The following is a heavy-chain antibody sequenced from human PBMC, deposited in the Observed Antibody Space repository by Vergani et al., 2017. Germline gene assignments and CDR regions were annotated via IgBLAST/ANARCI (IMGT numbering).Heavy chain of an antibody. CDR3: AREFGVYCRGGSGDSGWFDP. J-gene: IGHJ5*02. Sequence: QVQLQESGPGLVKPSETLSLTCTVSGGSISSYYWSWIRQPPGEGLEWIGFIYYSGRSNYNPSLKSRVSISVDTSKNQFSLKLSSVTAADTAVYYCAREFGVYCRGGSGDSGWFDPWGQGTLVTVSS. D-gene: IGHD2-15*01. CDR1: GGSISSYY. V-gene: IGHV4-59*01. CDR2: IYYSGRS.